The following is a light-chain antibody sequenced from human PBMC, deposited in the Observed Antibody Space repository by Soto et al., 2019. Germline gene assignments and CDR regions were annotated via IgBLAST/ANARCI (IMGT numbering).Light chain of an antibody. CDR2: GAS. J-gene: IGKJ3*01. V-gene: IGKV3-20*01. CDR3: QQYGYPPFN. Sequence: EIVLTQSPGTLSLSPGERATLSCRASQSVSSSYLAWYQQKPGQAPRLLIYGASSRATGIPDRFSGSGSGKDFPFNNHKLGAEDFGVLFWQQYGYPPFNFGPWAKVDIK. CDR1: QSVSSSY.